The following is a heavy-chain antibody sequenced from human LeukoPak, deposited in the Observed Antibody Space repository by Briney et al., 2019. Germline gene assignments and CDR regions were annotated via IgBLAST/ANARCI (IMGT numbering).Heavy chain of an antibody. CDR2: VSSSGSTI. J-gene: IGHJ3*02. CDR3: AKGYDSSGYIDAFDI. D-gene: IGHD3-22*01. CDR1: GFTFSSYE. Sequence: SGGSLRLSCAASGFTFSSYEMNWVRQAPGKGLEWVSYVSSSGSTIYYADSVKGRFTISRDNAKNSLYLQMNSLRAEDTAVYYCAKGYDSSGYIDAFDIWGQGTMVTVSS. V-gene: IGHV3-48*03.